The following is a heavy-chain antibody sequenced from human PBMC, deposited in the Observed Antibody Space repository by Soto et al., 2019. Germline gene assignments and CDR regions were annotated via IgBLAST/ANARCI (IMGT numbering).Heavy chain of an antibody. CDR2: INAGFGTT. CDR3: ASGTSPLSLDAFDT. Sequence: ASVKVSCKASGGTFSSYAINGVRQAPGQRLEWMGGINAGFGTTNYSQKFQGRVTITRDTSASTAYMELSSLRSEDTAVYYCASGTSPLSLDAFDTWGQGTMVTVS. V-gene: IGHV1-3*01. D-gene: IGHD1-1*01. CDR1: GGTFSSYA. J-gene: IGHJ3*02.